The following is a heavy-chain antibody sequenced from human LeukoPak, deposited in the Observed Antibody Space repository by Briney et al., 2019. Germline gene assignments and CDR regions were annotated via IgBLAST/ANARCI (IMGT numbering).Heavy chain of an antibody. D-gene: IGHD1-14*01. Sequence: GGSLRLSCAGSGFTFGGYGMHWFRQTPGKGLEWVAVIAYDGSRAFYADSVKGRFTISRDNSKNTMSVQMDDLRAEDAAVYYCTRYNNDHFDYWGQGTLVPVSS. J-gene: IGHJ4*02. CDR2: IAYDGSRA. V-gene: IGHV3-33*01. CDR1: GFTFGGYG. CDR3: TRYNNDHFDY.